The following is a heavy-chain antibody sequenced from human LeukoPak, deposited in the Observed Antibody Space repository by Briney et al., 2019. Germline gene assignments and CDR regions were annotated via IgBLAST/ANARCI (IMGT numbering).Heavy chain of an antibody. Sequence: GGSLRLSCAASGFTLSSYSMNWVRQAPGKGLEWVSYISSGSTHIYYADSVKGRFTISRDNARNSLYLQMNSLRAEDTAIYYCARSEHSSSSFDYWGQGTLVTVSS. J-gene: IGHJ4*02. CDR3: ARSEHSSSSFDY. V-gene: IGHV3-21*01. D-gene: IGHD6-6*01. CDR2: ISSGSTHI. CDR1: GFTLSSYS.